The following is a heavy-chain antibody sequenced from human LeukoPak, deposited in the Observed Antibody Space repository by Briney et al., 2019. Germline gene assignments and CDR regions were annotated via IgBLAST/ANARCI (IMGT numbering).Heavy chain of an antibody. V-gene: IGHV4-59*01. J-gene: IGHJ2*01. CDR1: GGSISNYY. D-gene: IGHD1-1*01. Sequence: SETLSLTCTVSGGSISNYYWTWLRQPPGKGLEWIGYIYYSGSTKYNPSLKSRVTISVDTSKNQFSLKLSSVTAADTAVYYCARDIPRTTWYLDLWGRGTLVTVSS. CDR2: IYYSGST. CDR3: ARDIPRTTWYLDL.